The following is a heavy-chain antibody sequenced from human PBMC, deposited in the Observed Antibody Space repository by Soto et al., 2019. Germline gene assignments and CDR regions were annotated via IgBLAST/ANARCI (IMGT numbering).Heavy chain of an antibody. CDR1: GFTFSSYA. Sequence: GGSLRLSCAASGFTFSSYAMHWVRQAPGKGLEWVAVISYDGSNKYYADSVKGRFTISRGNSKNTLYLQMNSLRAEDTAVYYCARAPSTDILTGYLDYWGQGTLVTVSS. J-gene: IGHJ4*02. V-gene: IGHV3-30-3*01. CDR3: ARAPSTDILTGYLDY. CDR2: ISYDGSNK. D-gene: IGHD3-9*01.